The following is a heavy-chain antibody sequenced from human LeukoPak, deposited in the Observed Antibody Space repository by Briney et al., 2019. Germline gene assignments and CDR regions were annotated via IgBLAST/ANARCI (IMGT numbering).Heavy chain of an antibody. CDR2: ISGSGGST. D-gene: IGHD3-9*01. V-gene: IGHV3-23*01. J-gene: IGHJ4*02. Sequence: GGSLRLSCAASGFTFSSYAMSWVRQAPGKGLEWVTAISGSGGSTYYADSVKGRFTISRDNSKNTLYLQMNSLRAEDTAVYYCAKVKNDILTGYYPYYFDYWGQGTLVTVSS. CDR1: GFTFSSYA. CDR3: AKVKNDILTGYYPYYFDY.